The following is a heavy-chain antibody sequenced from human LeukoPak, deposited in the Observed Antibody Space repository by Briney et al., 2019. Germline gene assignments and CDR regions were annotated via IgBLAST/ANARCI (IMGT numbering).Heavy chain of an antibody. CDR1: GFTFSSYA. J-gene: IGHJ4*02. CDR2: ISGSGGST. D-gene: IGHD3-3*01. V-gene: IGHV3-23*01. CDR3: AKDHELGYYDFWSGYSDY. Sequence: GGSLRLSCAASGFTFSSYAMSWVRQAPGKGLEWVSAISGSGGSTHYADSVKGRFTISRDNSKNTLYLQMNSPRAEDTAVYYCAKDHELGYYDFWSGYSDYWGQGTLVTVSS.